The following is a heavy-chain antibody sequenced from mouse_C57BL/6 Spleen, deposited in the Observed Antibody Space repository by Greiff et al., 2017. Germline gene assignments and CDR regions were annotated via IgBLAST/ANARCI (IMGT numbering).Heavy chain of an antibody. D-gene: IGHD2-2*01. V-gene: IGHV1-26*01. Sequence: EVQLQQSGPELVKPGASVKISCKASGYTFTDYYMNWVKQSHGKSLEWIGDINPNNGGTSYNQKFKGKATLTVDKSSSTAYMELRSLTSEDSAVYYCARSHYGYDVGFAYWGQGTLVTVSA. CDR2: INPNNGGT. CDR3: ARSHYGYDVGFAY. J-gene: IGHJ3*01. CDR1: GYTFTDYY.